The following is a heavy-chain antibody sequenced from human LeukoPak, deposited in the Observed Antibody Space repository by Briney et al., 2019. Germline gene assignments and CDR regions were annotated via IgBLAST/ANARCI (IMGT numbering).Heavy chain of an antibody. CDR2: MNPNSGNT. CDR1: GYTFTSYD. D-gene: IGHD3-3*01. V-gene: IGHV1-8*01. J-gene: IGHJ4*02. Sequence: GASVKVSCKASGYTFTSYDINWVRQATGQGLEWMGWMNPNSGNTGYAQKFQGRVTMTRNTSISTAYMELSSLRSEDTAVYYCARGVFGVVPDRYYFDYWGQGTLVTVSS. CDR3: ARGVFGVVPDRYYFDY.